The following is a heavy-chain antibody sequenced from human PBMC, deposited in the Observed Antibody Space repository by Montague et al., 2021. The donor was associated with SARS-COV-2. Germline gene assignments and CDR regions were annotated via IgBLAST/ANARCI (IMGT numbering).Heavy chain of an antibody. V-gene: IGHV4-4*07. D-gene: IGHD3-10*01. Sequence: SETLSLTCTVSGGPISNYYWSWIRKPDGKGMERIGRIYVSGNTNYNYNPTSRVTMSVGTSKTKFSLKLSPVSAADTAVYYCARDGPRSYYYDSGTYSWGGYGMDVWGQGTTVTVSS. CDR1: GGPISNYY. J-gene: IGHJ6*02. CDR2: IYVSGNT. CDR3: ARDGPRSYYYDSGTYSWGGYGMDV.